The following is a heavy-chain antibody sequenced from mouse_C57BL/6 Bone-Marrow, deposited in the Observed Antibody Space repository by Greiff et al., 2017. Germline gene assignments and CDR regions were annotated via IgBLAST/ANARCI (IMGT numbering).Heavy chain of an antibody. CDR2: IYPGDGDT. V-gene: IGHV1-82*01. J-gene: IGHJ2*01. CDR3: ARSDYGSSYGYFDY. Sequence: QVQLQQSGPELVKPGASVKISCKASGYAFSSSWMNWVKQRPGKGLEWIGRIYPGDGDTNYNGKFKGKATLTVDKSSSTAYMQLSSLTSEDSAVYYCARSDYGSSYGYFDYWGQGTTLTVSS. CDR1: GYAFSSSW. D-gene: IGHD1-1*01.